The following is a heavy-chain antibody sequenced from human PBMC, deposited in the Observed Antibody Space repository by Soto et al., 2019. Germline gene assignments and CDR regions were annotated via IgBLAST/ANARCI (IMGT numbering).Heavy chain of an antibody. D-gene: IGHD2-2*01. CDR3: ARLGYCSSATCKYYFYYYGMDV. J-gene: IGHJ6*02. Sequence: LRLSCEASGFSFGSYSMNWVRQAPGKGLEWVSFISGRGTTTYYADSVRGRFTVSRDNAKNSLSLEVNSLRDEDTAVYYCARLGYCSSATCKYYFYYYGMDVWGQGTTVTVSS. V-gene: IGHV3-48*02. CDR2: ISGRGTTT. CDR1: GFSFGSYS.